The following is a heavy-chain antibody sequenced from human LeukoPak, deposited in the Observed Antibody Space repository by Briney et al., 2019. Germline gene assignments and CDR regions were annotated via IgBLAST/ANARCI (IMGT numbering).Heavy chain of an antibody. J-gene: IGHJ6*02. CDR3: ARRADRVSGYDGYYYYGMDV. CDR2: VYYSGST. CDR1: GGSISSSSYY. V-gene: IGHV4-39*01. D-gene: IGHD5-12*01. Sequence: SETLSLTCTVSGGSISSSSYYWGWIRQPPAKGLEWIGSVYYSGSTYYNPSLKSRVTISVDTSKSQFSLKLSSVTAADTAVYYCARRADRVSGYDGYYYYGMDVWGQGTTVTVSS.